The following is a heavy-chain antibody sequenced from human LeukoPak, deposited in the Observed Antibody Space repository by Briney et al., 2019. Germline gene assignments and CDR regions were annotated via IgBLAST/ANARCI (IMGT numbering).Heavy chain of an antibody. CDR2: ISGSGGST. CDR1: GFTFSSYA. D-gene: IGHD3-3*01. V-gene: IGHV3-23*01. CDR3: AKDQTTGVTYYDFWSGYFSDYFDY. J-gene: IGHJ4*02. Sequence: PGGSLRLSCAASGFTFSSYAMSWVRQAPGKGLEWVSAISGSGGSTYYADSVKGRFTISRDNSKNTLYLQMNSLRAEDTAVYYCAKDQTTGVTYYDFWSGYFSDYFDYWGQGTLVTVSS.